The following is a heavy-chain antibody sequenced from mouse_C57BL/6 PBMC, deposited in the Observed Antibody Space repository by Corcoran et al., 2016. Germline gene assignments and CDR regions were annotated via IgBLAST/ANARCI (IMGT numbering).Heavy chain of an antibody. CDR2: INPNNGGT. Sequence: EVQLRQSGPELVKPGASVKIPCKASGYTFTDYNMDWVKQSHGKSLEWIGEINPNNGGTIYNQKFKGKATLTVDKSSSTAYMELRSLTSEDSGVYYCARGAYWGEGTLVTVSA. CDR1: GYTFTDYN. V-gene: IGHV1-18*01. J-gene: IGHJ3*01. CDR3: ARGAY.